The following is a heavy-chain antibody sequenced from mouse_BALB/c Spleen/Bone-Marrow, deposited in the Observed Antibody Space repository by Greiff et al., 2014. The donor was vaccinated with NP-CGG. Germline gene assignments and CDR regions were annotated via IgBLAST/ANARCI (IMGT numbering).Heavy chain of an antibody. CDR1: GYTFTSYW. Sequence: QVQLKESGAELAKPGASVKMSCKASGYTFTSYWMHWVKQRPGQGLEWIGYINPSTGYTEYNQKFKDKATLTADKSSSTAYMKLSSLTSEDSAVYYSARSEGYYEWFAYWGQGTLVTVSA. V-gene: IGHV1-7*01. D-gene: IGHD2-3*01. J-gene: IGHJ3*01. CDR2: INPSTGYT. CDR3: ARSEGYYEWFAY.